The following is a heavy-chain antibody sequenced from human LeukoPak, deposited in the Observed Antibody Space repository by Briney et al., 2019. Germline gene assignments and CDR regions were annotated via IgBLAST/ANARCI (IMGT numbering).Heavy chain of an antibody. Sequence: GGSLRLSCAASGCTFSSYSRNWVRQAPGKGLEWVSYIGISSSTIDYADSVKGRFTIARDNAKNSLYLQMNSLRAEDTAVYYCARDSGYAFDIWGQGTMVTVSS. V-gene: IGHV3-48*01. CDR2: IGISSSTI. CDR3: ARDSGYAFDI. D-gene: IGHD1-26*01. CDR1: GCTFSSYS. J-gene: IGHJ3*02.